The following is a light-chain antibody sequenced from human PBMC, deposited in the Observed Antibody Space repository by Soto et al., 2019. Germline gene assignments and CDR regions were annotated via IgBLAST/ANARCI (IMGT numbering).Light chain of an antibody. CDR3: QQYNNWPWT. Sequence: EIVMTQSPATLSVSPGERATLSCRASQSVSSNLAWYQQKPGQAPRLLIFDASIRVPTTPARFSGSGSGTEFTLTISSLQSEDFAVYYCQQYNNWPWTFGQGTKVDNK. CDR2: DAS. J-gene: IGKJ1*01. V-gene: IGKV3-15*01. CDR1: QSVSSN.